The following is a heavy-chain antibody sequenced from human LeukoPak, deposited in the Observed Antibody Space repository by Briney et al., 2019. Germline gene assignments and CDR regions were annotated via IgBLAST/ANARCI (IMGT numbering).Heavy chain of an antibody. CDR1: GYTFTSYD. V-gene: IGHV5-51*01. CDR2: IYPGDSDT. J-gene: IGHJ4*02. D-gene: IGHD1-26*01. CDR3: ARRAEWELNLYYFDY. Sequence: GASVKVSCKASGYTFTSYDINWVRQMPGKGLEWMGIIYPGDSDTRYSPSFQGQVTISADKSISTAYLQWSSLKASDTAMYYCARRAEWELNLYYFDYWGQGTLVTVSS.